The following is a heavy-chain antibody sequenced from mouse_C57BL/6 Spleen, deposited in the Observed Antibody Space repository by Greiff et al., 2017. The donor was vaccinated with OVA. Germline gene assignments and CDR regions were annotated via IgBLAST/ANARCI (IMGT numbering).Heavy chain of an antibody. J-gene: IGHJ4*01. CDR1: GYSFTDYN. CDR2: INPNYGTT. D-gene: IGHD1-1*01. CDR3: AIRGYGSSYYYAMDY. V-gene: IGHV1-39*01. Sequence: VQLKESGPELVKPGASVKISCKASGYSFTDYNMNWVKQSNGKSLEWIGVINPNYGTTSYNQKFKGKATLTVDQSSSTAYMQLNSLTSEDSAVYYCAIRGYGSSYYYAMDYWGQGTSVTVSS.